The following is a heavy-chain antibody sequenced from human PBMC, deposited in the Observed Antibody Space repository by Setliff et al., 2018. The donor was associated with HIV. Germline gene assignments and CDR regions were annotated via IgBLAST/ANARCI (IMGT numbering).Heavy chain of an antibody. D-gene: IGHD4-17*01. CDR2: IYTGGAT. CDR1: KYTFTDYY. CDR3: ARSNLRRYGDPDWYFDL. J-gene: IGHJ2*01. Sequence: SCKASKYTFTDYYMSWVRQAPGKGLEWASVIYTGGATFYADSVKARFTISRDNSRNTLYLQMNSLRAEDTAVYYCARSNLRRYGDPDWYFDLWGRGTLVTVSS. V-gene: IGHV3-66*02.